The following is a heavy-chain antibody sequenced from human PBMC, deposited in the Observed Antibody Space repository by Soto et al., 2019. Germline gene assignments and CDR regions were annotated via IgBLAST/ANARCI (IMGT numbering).Heavy chain of an antibody. CDR2: ISGSGGST. CDR1: GFTFSSYA. D-gene: IGHD3-22*01. CDR3: AKGVYDSSGYHYSHYYYYGMDV. Sequence: GGSLRLSCAASGFTFSSYAMSWVRQAPGKGLEWVSAISGSGGSTYYADSVKGRFTISRDNSKNTLYLQMNSLRAEDTAVYYCAKGVYDSSGYHYSHYYYYGMDVWGQGTTVTVSS. J-gene: IGHJ6*02. V-gene: IGHV3-23*01.